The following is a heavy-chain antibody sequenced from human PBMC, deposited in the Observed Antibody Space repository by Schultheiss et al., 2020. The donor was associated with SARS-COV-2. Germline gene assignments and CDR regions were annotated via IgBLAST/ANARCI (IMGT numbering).Heavy chain of an antibody. CDR1: GGSFSGYY. J-gene: IGHJ3*02. CDR2: IYYSGST. V-gene: IGHV4-59*08. Sequence: GSLRLSCAVYGGSFSGYYWSWIRQPPGKGLEWIGYIYYSGSTNYNPSLKSRVTISVDTSKNQFSLKLSSVTAADTAVYYCARRYSGDAFDIWGQGTMVTVSS. D-gene: IGHD3-16*02. CDR3: ARRYSGDAFDI.